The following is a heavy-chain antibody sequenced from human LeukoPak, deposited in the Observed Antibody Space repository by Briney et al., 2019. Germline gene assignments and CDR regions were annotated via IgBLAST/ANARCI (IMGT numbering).Heavy chain of an antibody. Sequence: PSETLSLTCIVSGGSISSRSYFWGWIRQPPGKGLEWIGSIFYSGSTFYNPSLKSRVTISVDTSKNQCSLRLSSVTAADTAVYYCAKIPKHTTVGGITIKDLYYYMDVWGKGTTVTVSS. CDR2: IFYSGST. J-gene: IGHJ6*03. CDR1: GGSISSRSYF. V-gene: IGHV4-39*07. D-gene: IGHD3-10*01. CDR3: AKIPKHTTVGGITIKDLYYYMDV.